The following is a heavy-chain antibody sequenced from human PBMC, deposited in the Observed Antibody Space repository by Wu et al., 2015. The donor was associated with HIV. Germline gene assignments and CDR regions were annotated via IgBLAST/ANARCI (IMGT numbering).Heavy chain of an antibody. J-gene: IGHJ2*01. V-gene: IGHV1-18*01. D-gene: IGHD4-17*01. CDR3: AIHSLDYGDNFWYFDL. Sequence: QVHGWCSRGAEVHETVGLSRKSPARLLVPPLAPMALPWCDRPLDRGLNFLGWISTLKGHTYFEQKFRGRVTMTTDTPSNIVYLELRSLRSDDTAIYYCAIHSLDYGDNFWYFDLWGRGSLVTVSS. CDR2: ISTLKGHT. CDR1: VPPLAPMA.